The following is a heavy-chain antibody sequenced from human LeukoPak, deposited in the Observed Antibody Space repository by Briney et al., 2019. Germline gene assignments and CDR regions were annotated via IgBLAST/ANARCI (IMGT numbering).Heavy chain of an antibody. CDR3: ARAGYLNFDY. Sequence: GGSLRLSCAASGFTFSSYSMNWVRQAPGKGREGVSYISSSRSNIYYADSVKRRFTISSDNPKNSLYLQMHSLRDEDTAVYYCARAGYLNFDYWGQGTLVTVSS. J-gene: IGHJ4*02. V-gene: IGHV3-48*02. D-gene: IGHD5-12*01. CDR2: ISSSRSNI. CDR1: GFTFSSYS.